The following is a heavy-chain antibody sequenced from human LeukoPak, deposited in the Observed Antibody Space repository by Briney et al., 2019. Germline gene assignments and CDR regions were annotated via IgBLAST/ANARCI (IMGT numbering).Heavy chain of an antibody. D-gene: IGHD3-22*01. V-gene: IGHV3-74*01. CDR3: ARDSSYSTAI. Sequence: EGSLRLSCAASGFTFSIYWMHWVRQAPGKGLVWVSHINSDGSYTTYADSVKGRFTISRDNAKNTLYLQMNSLRAEDTAVYYCARDSSYSTAIWGQGTMVTVSS. CDR1: GFTFSIYW. CDR2: INSDGSYT. J-gene: IGHJ3*02.